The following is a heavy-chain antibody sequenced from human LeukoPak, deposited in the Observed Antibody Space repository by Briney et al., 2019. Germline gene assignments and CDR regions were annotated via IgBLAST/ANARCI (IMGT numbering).Heavy chain of an antibody. CDR2: IYHSGST. CDR1: GGSISSGGYY. V-gene: IGHV4-30-2*01. D-gene: IGHD2-8*01. J-gene: IGHJ6*03. Sequence: PSETLSLTCTVSGGSISSGGYYWSWIRQPPGKGLEWIGYIYHSGSTYYNPSLKSRVTISVDRSKNQFSLKLSSVTAADTAVYYCARDVMVYAIPIYYYMDVWGKGTTVTVSS. CDR3: ARDVMVYAIPIYYYMDV.